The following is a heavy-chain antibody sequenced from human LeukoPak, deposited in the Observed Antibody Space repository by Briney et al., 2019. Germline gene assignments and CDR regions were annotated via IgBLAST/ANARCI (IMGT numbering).Heavy chain of an antibody. CDR1: GFTFSSYD. CDR2: IGTAGDT. V-gene: IGHV3-13*01. Sequence: RAGGSLRLSCAASGFTFSSYDMHWVRQATGKVLEWFSAIGTAGDTYYPGSVKGRFTISRENAKNSLYLQMNSLRAGDTAVYYCATDRYYYDSSANEEFDYWGQGTLVTVSS. J-gene: IGHJ4*02. CDR3: ATDRYYYDSSANEEFDY. D-gene: IGHD3-22*01.